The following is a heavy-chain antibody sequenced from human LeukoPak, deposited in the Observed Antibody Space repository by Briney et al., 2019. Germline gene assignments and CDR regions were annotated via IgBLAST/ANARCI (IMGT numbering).Heavy chain of an antibody. V-gene: IGHV3-30-3*01. CDR2: VSHDGSIK. J-gene: IGHJ4*02. CDR1: GFTFTTYP. Sequence: GGSLRLSCAASGFTFTTYPMHWVRQAPGKGLEWVAVVSHDGSIKDYVDSVKGRFTISRDNTKNTFYLQMNSLRVGDTAVYYCARGVGRSSWYFDYWGQGTLVTVSS. D-gene: IGHD6-13*01. CDR3: ARGVGRSSWYFDY.